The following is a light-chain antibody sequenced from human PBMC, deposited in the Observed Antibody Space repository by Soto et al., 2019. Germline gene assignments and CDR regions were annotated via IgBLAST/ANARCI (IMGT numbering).Light chain of an antibody. CDR3: GSDEWT. CDR2: GAS. Sequence: EIVLTQSPATLSLSPGERATLSCRASQSIRSPFLAWYQQKPGQAPRLFIHGASSRDTGIPDRFSGSGSGTDFSLTISRLEPEAFAVYYCGSDEWTFGQGTKVE. V-gene: IGKV3-20*01. J-gene: IGKJ1*01. CDR1: QSIRSPF.